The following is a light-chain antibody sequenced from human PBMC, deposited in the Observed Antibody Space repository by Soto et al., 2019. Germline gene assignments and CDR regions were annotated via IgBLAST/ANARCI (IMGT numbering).Light chain of an antibody. Sequence: DIQMTQSPSTLSASVGDRVTITCRASPSISSWLAWYQQKPGKAPKLLIYKASSLESGAPSQFSGSGSGTEFTLTISSLQPDDFATYYGQQYNSYWTFGQGTKVEIK. CDR2: KAS. CDR3: QQYNSYWT. CDR1: PSISSW. J-gene: IGKJ1*01. V-gene: IGKV1-5*03.